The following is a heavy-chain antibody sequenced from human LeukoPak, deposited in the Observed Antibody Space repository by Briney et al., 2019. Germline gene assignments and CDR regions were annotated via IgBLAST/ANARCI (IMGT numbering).Heavy chain of an antibody. CDR3: ARETVLRFLEWLLLDY. CDR1: GFTFSSCA. J-gene: IGHJ4*02. Sequence: GGSLRLSCAASGFTFSSCAMHWVRQAPGKGLEWVAVISYDGSNKYYADSVKGRFTISRDNSKNTLYLQMNSLRAEDTAVYYCARETVLRFLEWLLLDYWGQGTLVTVSS. CDR2: ISYDGSNK. D-gene: IGHD3-3*01. V-gene: IGHV3-30-3*01.